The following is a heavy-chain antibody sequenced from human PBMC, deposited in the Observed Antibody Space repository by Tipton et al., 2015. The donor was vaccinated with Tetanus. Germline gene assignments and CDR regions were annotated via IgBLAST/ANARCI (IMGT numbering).Heavy chain of an antibody. V-gene: IGHV4-34*01. J-gene: IGHJ6*02. CDR3: ARGHYYYGMDV. CDR2: INHGGST. Sequence: TLSLTCAVYGGSFSGYYWSWIRQPPGKGLEWIGEINHGGSTNYNPSLKSRVTISVDTSKNQFSLKLSSVTAADTAVYYCARGHYYYGMDVWGQGTTVTVSS. CDR1: GGSFSGYY.